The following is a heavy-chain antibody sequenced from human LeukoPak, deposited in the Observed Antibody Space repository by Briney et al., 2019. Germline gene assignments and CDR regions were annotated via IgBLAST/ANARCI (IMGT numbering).Heavy chain of an antibody. Sequence: GGSLRLSCAASGFTVRRNYMSWVRHAPGKGLEWVSVIYSSERTYYAESVQGRFTVFRDDSENAIYLQMDSLRAEDTAVYYCAREAYYHDTTGRFDLWGQGTLVTVSS. V-gene: IGHV3-53*01. CDR2: IYSSERT. CDR1: GFTVRRNY. J-gene: IGHJ4*02. D-gene: IGHD3-22*01. CDR3: AREAYYHDTTGRFDL.